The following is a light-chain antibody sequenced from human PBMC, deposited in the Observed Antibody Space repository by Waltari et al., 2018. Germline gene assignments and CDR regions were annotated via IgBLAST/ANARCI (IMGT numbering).Light chain of an antibody. CDR3: AAWDDSLSGLV. J-gene: IGLJ3*02. Sequence: QSVLTQPPSASGTPGQKVTISCNGSSSNIGSNYVYWYQQLPGTAPKLLIFKNNQRPSGVPDRLSDSKSGTSASLAIKGLRSEDEADYYCAAWDDSLSGLVLGGGTKVTVL. CDR2: KNN. V-gene: IGLV1-47*01. CDR1: SSNIGSNY.